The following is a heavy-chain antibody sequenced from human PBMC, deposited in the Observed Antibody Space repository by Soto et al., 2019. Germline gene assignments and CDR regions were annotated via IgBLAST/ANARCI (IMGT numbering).Heavy chain of an antibody. D-gene: IGHD2-2*01. CDR3: ARDSSTALFDY. J-gene: IGHJ4*02. CDR1: GYTFTGYS. V-gene: IGHV7-4-1*01. Sequence: QVQLVQSGSELKEPGASVKVSCKASGYTFTGYSINWVRQAPGQGLEWMGWIATNTGNPTYAQGSTGRFVFSLDTSVTTAYLQIYSLKAEDTAVYYCARDSSTALFDYWGQGTLVTASS. CDR2: IATNTGNP.